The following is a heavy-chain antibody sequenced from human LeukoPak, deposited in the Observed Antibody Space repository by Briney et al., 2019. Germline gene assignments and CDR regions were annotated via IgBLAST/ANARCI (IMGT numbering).Heavy chain of an antibody. CDR1: GFTFSSYG. V-gene: IGHV3-30*18. D-gene: IGHD3-22*01. Sequence: GGSLRLSCAASGFTFSSYGMHWVRQAPGKGLEWVAVISYDGSNKYYADSVKGRFTISRDNSKNTLYLQMNSLRAEDTAVYYCAKDGNYYDSSGYLVSAFDIWGQGTMVTVSS. CDR2: ISYDGSNK. CDR3: AKDGNYYDSSGYLVSAFDI. J-gene: IGHJ3*02.